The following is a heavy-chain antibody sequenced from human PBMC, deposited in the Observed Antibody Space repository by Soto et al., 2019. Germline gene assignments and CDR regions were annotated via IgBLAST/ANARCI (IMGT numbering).Heavy chain of an antibody. Sequence: PGGSLRLSCVAAGVTFSDYGMSWVRQAPGKGLEWVANIKQDGSEKYYVDSVKGRFTISRDNAKNSLYLQMNSLRAEDTAVYYCARETLVGYFDYWGQGALVTVSS. CDR3: ARETLVGYFDY. D-gene: IGHD2-8*02. V-gene: IGHV3-7*01. J-gene: IGHJ4*02. CDR2: IKQDGSEK. CDR1: GVTFSDYG.